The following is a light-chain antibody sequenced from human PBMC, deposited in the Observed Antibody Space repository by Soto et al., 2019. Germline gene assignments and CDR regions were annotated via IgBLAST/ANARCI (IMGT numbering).Light chain of an antibody. Sequence: QSALTQPPSASGSSGQSVTISCTGTSSDVGGYNYVSWYHQHPGKAPKLRIYEVSKRPTGVPDRFSGSKSGNTASLTVSGLQAEDEAGYYCSSYACTRLYVFGTGTKATV. CDR2: EVS. CDR1: SSDVGGYNY. V-gene: IGLV2-8*01. CDR3: SSYACTRLYV. J-gene: IGLJ1*01.